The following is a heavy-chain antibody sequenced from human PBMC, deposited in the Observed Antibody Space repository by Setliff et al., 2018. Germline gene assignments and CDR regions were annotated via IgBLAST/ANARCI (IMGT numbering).Heavy chain of an antibody. Sequence: KPSETLSLTCTVSGGSVSSGSYYWSWIRQPAGKGLEWFGHIYKSGSTNYNPSLKSRVTMSLDTSKNQFSLNLYSVTAADTAVYYCARLSPYNTGPPFDYWGQGTLVTVSS. CDR3: ARLSPYNTGPPFDY. CDR1: GGSVSSGSYY. CDR2: IYKSGST. V-gene: IGHV4-61*09. J-gene: IGHJ4*02. D-gene: IGHD2-8*02.